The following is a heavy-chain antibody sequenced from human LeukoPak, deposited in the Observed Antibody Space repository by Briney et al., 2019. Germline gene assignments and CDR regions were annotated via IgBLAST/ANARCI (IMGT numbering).Heavy chain of an antibody. CDR1: GITFTSYY. V-gene: IGHV1-46*01. Sequence: ASVKVSFKASGITFTSYYIHWVRQAPGRGLERMGKINPSGTITTYAPKYQGRVTVTKDTSTNTVYMELSSLRSDDTAVYYCALIAPPHNWGQGTLVTVSS. D-gene: IGHD6-13*01. CDR3: ALIAPPHN. CDR2: INPSGTIT. J-gene: IGHJ4*02.